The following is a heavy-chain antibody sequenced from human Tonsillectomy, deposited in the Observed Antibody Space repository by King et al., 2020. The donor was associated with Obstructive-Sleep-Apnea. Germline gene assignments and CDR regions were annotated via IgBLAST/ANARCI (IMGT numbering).Heavy chain of an antibody. CDR2: ISGNGDST. J-gene: IGHJ4*02. CDR3: ANWPPEGRYFDWSNFDY. V-gene: IGHV3-23*04. D-gene: IGHD3-9*01. CDR1: GFTFSSYA. Sequence: VQLVKSGGGLVQPGGSLRLSCAASGFTFSSYAMAWVRQAPGKGLEWVSTISGNGDSTYYADSVKGRFTISRDNSKNTLYLQMNSLRAEDTAIHYCANWPPEGRYFDWSNFDYWGQGALVTVSS.